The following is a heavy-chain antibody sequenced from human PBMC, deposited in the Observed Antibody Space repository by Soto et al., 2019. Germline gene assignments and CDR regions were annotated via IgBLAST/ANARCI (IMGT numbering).Heavy chain of an antibody. Sequence: SETLSLTCTVSGGSISSYYWSWIRQPPGKGLEWIGYIYYSGSTNYNPSLKSRVTISVDTSKNQFSLKLSSVTAADTAVYYCARTLRSGWDPDAFDIWGQGTMVTVSS. CDR1: GGSISSYY. D-gene: IGHD6-19*01. V-gene: IGHV4-59*01. CDR2: IYYSGST. CDR3: ARTLRSGWDPDAFDI. J-gene: IGHJ3*02.